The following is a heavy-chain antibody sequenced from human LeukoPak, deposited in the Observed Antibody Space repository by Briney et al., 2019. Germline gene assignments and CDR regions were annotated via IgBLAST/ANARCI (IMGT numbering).Heavy chain of an antibody. CDR1: GYRLADVY. V-gene: IGHV1-24*01. J-gene: IGHJ4*02. CDR2: RDPGHGEK. CDR3: ATYFGGDPAFDY. Sequence: GASVKVSCRVSGYRLADVYIHWVRQAPGPGLEWMGGRDPGHGEKLYAQKFQGRVSMTEDTSTDTAIMELSSLRSEDTAIYYCATYFGGDPAFDYWGQGTLVTVSS. D-gene: IGHD3-10*01.